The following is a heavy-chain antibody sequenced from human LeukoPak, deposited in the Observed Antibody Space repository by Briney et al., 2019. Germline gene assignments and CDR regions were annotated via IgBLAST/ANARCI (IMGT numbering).Heavy chain of an antibody. V-gene: IGHV4-59*01. CDR2: IYYSGSN. CDR1: GGSISSYY. Sequence: SETLSLTCTVSGGSISSYYRSWIRQPPGKGLEWIGYIYYSGSNNYNPSLKSRVTISVDTSKNQFSLKLSFLTAADTAVYYCARAHIYYYDSSGYYLYYFDYWGQGTLVTVSS. D-gene: IGHD3-22*01. J-gene: IGHJ4*02. CDR3: ARAHIYYYDSSGYYLYYFDY.